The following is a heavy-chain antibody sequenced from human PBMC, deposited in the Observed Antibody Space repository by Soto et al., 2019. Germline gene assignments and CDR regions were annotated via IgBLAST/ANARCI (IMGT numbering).Heavy chain of an antibody. CDR1: GFTFTSSA. D-gene: IGHD2-15*01. J-gene: IGHJ4*02. CDR2: IVVGSGNT. V-gene: IGHV1-58*01. CDR3: AAGYCSGGSCHPAHDY. Sequence: QMQLVQSGPEVKKPGTSVKVSCKASGFTFTSSAVQWVRQARGQRLEWIGWIVVGSGNTNYAQKFQERVTITRDMSTSTASMELSSLGSEDTAVYYCAAGYCSGGSCHPAHDYWGQGTLVTVSS.